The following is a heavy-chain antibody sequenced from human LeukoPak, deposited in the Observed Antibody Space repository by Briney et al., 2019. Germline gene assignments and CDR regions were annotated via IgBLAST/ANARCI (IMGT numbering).Heavy chain of an antibody. J-gene: IGHJ4*02. CDR2: IGSSSSYI. CDR3: ARDPGGYSRAGKQEDY. CDR1: GFTFSSYS. D-gene: IGHD6-25*01. Sequence: PGGSLRLSCAASGFTFSSYSMNWVRQAPGKGLEWVSSIGSSSSYIYYADSVKGRFTISRDNAKNSLYLQMNSLRAEDTAVYYRARDPGGYSRAGKQEDYWGQGTLVTVSS. V-gene: IGHV3-21*01.